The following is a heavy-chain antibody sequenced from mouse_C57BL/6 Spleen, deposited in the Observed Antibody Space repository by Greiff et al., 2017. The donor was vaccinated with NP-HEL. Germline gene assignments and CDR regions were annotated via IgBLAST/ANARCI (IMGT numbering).Heavy chain of an antibody. D-gene: IGHD2-4*01. CDR1: GYTFTDYY. Sequence: VQLQQSGPVLVKPGASVKMSCKASGYTFTDYYMNWVKQSHGKSLEWIGVINPYNGGTSYNQKFKGKATLTVDKSSSTAYMELNSLTSEDSAVYYCARSYDYDGYVDVWGTGTTVTVSS. CDR2: INPYNGGT. J-gene: IGHJ1*03. V-gene: IGHV1-19*01. CDR3: ARSYDYDGYVDV.